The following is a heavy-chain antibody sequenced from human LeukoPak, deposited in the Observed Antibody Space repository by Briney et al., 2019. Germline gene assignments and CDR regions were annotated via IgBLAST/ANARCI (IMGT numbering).Heavy chain of an antibody. V-gene: IGHV3-7*01. J-gene: IGHJ4*02. CDR3: ARDYYRSLDY. D-gene: IGHD3-22*01. CDR2: IKQDGSEK. Sequence: GGSLRLSCAASGFSFTYSWMAWVRQTPEKGLEWVANIKQDGSEKYYLDSVKGRFTISRDNAKNSLYLQMNSLRVEDTAVYYCARDYYRSLDYWGQGTLATVSS. CDR1: GFSFTYSW.